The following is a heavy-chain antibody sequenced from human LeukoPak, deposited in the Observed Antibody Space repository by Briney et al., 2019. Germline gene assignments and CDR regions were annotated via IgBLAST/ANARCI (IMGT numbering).Heavy chain of an antibody. CDR1: GFTFSAYN. CDR3: ARDIDYVWGSYRGPVDY. V-gene: IGHV3-11*01. J-gene: IGHJ4*02. D-gene: IGHD3-16*02. Sequence: GGSLRLSCAASGFTFSAYNMNWVRQAPGKGLEWVSYISSSGSTIYYADSVKGRFTISRDNAKNSLYLQMNSLRAEDTAVYYCARDIDYVWGSYRGPVDYWGQGTLVTVSS. CDR2: ISSSGSTI.